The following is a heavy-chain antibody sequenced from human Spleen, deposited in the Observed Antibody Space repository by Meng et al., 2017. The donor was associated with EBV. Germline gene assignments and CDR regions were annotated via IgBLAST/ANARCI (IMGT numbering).Heavy chain of an antibody. CDR1: CESFSACY. CDR3: ATGWGKANY. V-gene: IGHV4-34*12. D-gene: IGHD7-27*01. Sequence: QVWGLRLLRPSGPLSHTCAVQCESFSACYWRGIRQPRGGGLEWMGEVIRSRNTSYSPSLKSRVTISVDTSKSQFSLKLRSMTAADTAVYYCATGWGKANYWGQGTLVTVSS. CDR2: VIRSRNT. J-gene: IGHJ4*02.